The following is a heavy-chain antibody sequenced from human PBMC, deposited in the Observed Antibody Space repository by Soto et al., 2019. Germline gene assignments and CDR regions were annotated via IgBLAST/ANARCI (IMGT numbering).Heavy chain of an antibody. D-gene: IGHD1-26*01. CDR1: GFAFSTHA. Sequence: GGSLRLSCVASGFAFSTHAMSWVRQAPGKGLEWVSTFSGSGGNIYYAESVKGRLTISRDDSKNTLYLQMNSLRVEDTAVYYCAKDPPWTVGPLAMDVWGQGTTVTVSS. CDR3: AKDPPWTVGPLAMDV. J-gene: IGHJ6*02. V-gene: IGHV3-23*01. CDR2: FSGSGGNI.